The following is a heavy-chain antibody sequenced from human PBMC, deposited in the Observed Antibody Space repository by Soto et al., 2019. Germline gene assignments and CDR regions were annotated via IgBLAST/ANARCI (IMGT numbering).Heavy chain of an antibody. Sequence: TLSLTCTVSGGSISSGGYYWSWIRQHPGKGLEWIGYIYYSGSTYYNPSLKSRVTISVDTSKNQFSLKLSSVTAADTAVYYCARNHRRGYYYDQNWFDPWGQGTLVTVSS. D-gene: IGHD3-22*01. J-gene: IGHJ5*02. CDR3: ARNHRRGYYYDQNWFDP. CDR2: IYYSGST. V-gene: IGHV4-31*03. CDR1: GGSISSGGYY.